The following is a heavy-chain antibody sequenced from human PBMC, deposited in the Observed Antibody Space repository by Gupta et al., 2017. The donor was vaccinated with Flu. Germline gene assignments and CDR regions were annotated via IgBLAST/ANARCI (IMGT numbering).Heavy chain of an antibody. CDR3: ARSAYSSGEGLHYYYGMDV. CDR2: SHSSGST. Sequence: QVQLQEPGPGLVETSETLSLSCTVSADSIMSYYWSGIGQAVGKGLEWIGRSHSSGSTNYNPALRRRLTMSVDRSKNQFSLRLSSVTAADTAVYYCARSAYSSGEGLHYYYGMDVWGQGTTVNVSS. D-gene: IGHD3-22*01. CDR1: ADSIMSYY. V-gene: IGHV4-4*07. J-gene: IGHJ6*02.